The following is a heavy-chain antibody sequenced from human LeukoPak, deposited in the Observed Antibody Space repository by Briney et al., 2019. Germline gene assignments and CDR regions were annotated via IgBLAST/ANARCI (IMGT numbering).Heavy chain of an antibody. V-gene: IGHV3-23*01. CDR2: ISGSGGST. CDR3: ATLVRYGNIVDY. CDR1: GFTFSSYA. D-gene: IGHD3-16*02. J-gene: IGHJ4*02. Sequence: GGSLRLSCAASGFTFSSYAMSWVRQAPGKGLEWVSAISGSGGSTYYADSVKGRFTISRDNSKNTLYLQMNTLRAEDTAVYYCATLVRYGNIVDYWGQGTLVTVSS.